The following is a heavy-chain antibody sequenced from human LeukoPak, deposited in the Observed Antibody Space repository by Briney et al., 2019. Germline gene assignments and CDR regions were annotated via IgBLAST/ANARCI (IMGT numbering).Heavy chain of an antibody. CDR3: ARADLIGGDPWGGGFLEWLFDY. J-gene: IGHJ4*02. CDR1: GYTFTSYY. D-gene: IGHD3-3*01. CDR2: INPSGGST. V-gene: IGHV1-46*01. Sequence: ASVKVSCRASGYTFTSYYMHWVRQAPGQGLEWMGIINPSGGSTSYAQKFQGRVTMTRDTSTGTVYMELSSLRSEDTAVYYCARADLIGGDPWGGGFLEWLFDYWGQGTLVTVSS.